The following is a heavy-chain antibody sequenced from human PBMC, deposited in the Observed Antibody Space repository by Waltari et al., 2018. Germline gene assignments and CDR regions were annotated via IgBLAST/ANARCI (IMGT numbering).Heavy chain of an antibody. V-gene: IGHV4-59*11. J-gene: IGHJ6*02. CDR3: ARDNGDLLMDV. CDR2: IYYSGST. D-gene: IGHD4-17*01. CDR1: GGSISSHY. Sequence: QVQLQESGPGLVKPSETLSLTCTVSGGSISSHYWSWIRQPPGKGLEWIGYIYYSGSTNSNPSLKSRVTISVDTSKNQFSLKLSSVTAADTAVYYCARDNGDLLMDVWGQGTTVTVSS.